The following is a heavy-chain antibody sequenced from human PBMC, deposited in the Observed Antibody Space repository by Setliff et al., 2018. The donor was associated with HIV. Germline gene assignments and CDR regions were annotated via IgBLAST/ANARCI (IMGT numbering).Heavy chain of an antibody. V-gene: IGHV3-33*08. J-gene: IGHJ4*02. CDR3: ASARIPTGGTSTSFDY. Sequence: GGSLRLSCAASGFTFSNYAMHWVRQAPGKGLEWVAVVWYDGSNKYYADFVKGRFTISRDNSKNTLYLQVNSLRPEDTAVYHCASARIPTGGTSTSFDYWGQGTLVTVSS. D-gene: IGHD1-1*01. CDR1: GFTFSNYA. CDR2: VWYDGSNK.